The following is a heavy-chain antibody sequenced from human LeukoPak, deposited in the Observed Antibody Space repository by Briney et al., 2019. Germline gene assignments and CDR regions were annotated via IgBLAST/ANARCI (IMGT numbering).Heavy chain of an antibody. Sequence: GGSLRLSCTASGFTFGDYAMSWVRQAPGKGLEWVANIKQDGSEKYYVDSVKGRFTISRDNAKNSLYLQMNSLRAEDTALYYCARGSTWIQLWQGMDVWGKGTTVTVSS. CDR2: IKQDGSEK. CDR1: GFTFGDYA. CDR3: ARGSTWIQLWQGMDV. J-gene: IGHJ6*03. V-gene: IGHV3-7*03. D-gene: IGHD5-18*01.